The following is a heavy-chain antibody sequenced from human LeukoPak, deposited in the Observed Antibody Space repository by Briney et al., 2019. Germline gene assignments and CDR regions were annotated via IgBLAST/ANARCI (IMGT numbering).Heavy chain of an antibody. J-gene: IGHJ6*02. CDR1: VFTFSSFA. CDR2: ITPSDGST. D-gene: IGHD4-17*01. V-gene: IGHV3-23*01. Sequence: GGSLRLSCAASVFTFSSFAMSWVRQAPGKGLEGVSVITPSDGSTYYSDSVRGRFTISRDNSKNTMYLQMNSLRAEDTAVYYCAKAQTMTMVTTVFYYGMDVWGQGTTVIVSS. CDR3: AKAQTMTMVTTVFYYGMDV.